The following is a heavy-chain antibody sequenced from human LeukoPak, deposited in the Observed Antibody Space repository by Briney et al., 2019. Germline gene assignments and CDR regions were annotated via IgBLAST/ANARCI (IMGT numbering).Heavy chain of an antibody. J-gene: IGHJ1*01. CDR3: AKYDSSGYYYFDEYFQH. CDR1: GYTFTSYG. CDR2: ISAYNGNT. D-gene: IGHD3-22*01. Sequence: GASVKVSCKASGYTFTSYGISWVRQAPGQGLEWMGWISAYNGNTNYAQKLQGRVTMTTDTSTSTAYMELRSLRSEDTAVYYCAKYDSSGYYYFDEYFQHWGQGTLVTVSS. V-gene: IGHV1-18*01.